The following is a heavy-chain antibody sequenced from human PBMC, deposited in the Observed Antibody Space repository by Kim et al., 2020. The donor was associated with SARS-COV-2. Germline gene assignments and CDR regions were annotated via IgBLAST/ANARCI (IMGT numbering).Heavy chain of an antibody. CDR3: TRGGHSSSWYEYTSFDP. D-gene: IGHD6-13*01. Sequence: GGSLRLSCAASEFTFSDYWMHWVRQAPGKGLVWVSRTNSDGSITNYADSVKGRFTISRDNAKNTLYLQMDSLTAEDTAVYYCTRGGHSSSWYEYTSFDPWGQGTLVTVSS. CDR2: TNSDGSIT. V-gene: IGHV3-74*01. CDR1: EFTFSDYW. J-gene: IGHJ5*02.